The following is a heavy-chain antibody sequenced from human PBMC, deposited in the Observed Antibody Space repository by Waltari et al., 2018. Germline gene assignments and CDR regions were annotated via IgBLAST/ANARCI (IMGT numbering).Heavy chain of an antibody. CDR2: MNPNSGNT. V-gene: IGHV1-8*03. J-gene: IGHJ5*02. D-gene: IGHD2-2*01. CDR1: GYTFTSYD. Sequence: QVQLVQSGAEVKKPGASVKVSCKASGYTFTSYDINWVRQATGQGLEWMGWMNPNSGNTGYAQKFQGRVTITRNTSISTAYMELSSLRSEDTAVYYCARVPPIYCSSTSCYHTWVFDPWGQGTLVTVSS. CDR3: ARVPPIYCSSTSCYHTWVFDP.